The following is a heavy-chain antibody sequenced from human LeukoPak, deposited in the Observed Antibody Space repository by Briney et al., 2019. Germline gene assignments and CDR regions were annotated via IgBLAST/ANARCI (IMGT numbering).Heavy chain of an antibody. CDR2: INPNSGGT. CDR1: GYTFTVYY. D-gene: IGHD3-16*02. Sequence: ASVKVSCKASGYTFTVYYMHWVRQAPGQGLEWMGWINPNSGGTNYAQKFQGRVTMTRDTSITTAYMELSRLRSDDTAVYYCARAGRLGELSFLDFDYWGQGTLVTVSS. V-gene: IGHV1-2*02. J-gene: IGHJ4*02. CDR3: ARAGRLGELSFLDFDY.